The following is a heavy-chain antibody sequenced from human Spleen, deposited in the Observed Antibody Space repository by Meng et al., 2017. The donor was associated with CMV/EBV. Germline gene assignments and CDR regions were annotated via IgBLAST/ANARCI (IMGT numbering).Heavy chain of an antibody. CDR3: ARSLRYFDWYFDF. CDR2: VSYSGSS. Sequence: ESLKISCAASGFTFSDYYMSWIRQAPGKGLEWIGGVSYSGSSYYNPSLKSRVTIPVDTSKNQFSLKLSSVTAADTAVYYCARSLRYFDWYFDFWGQGMLVTVSS. J-gene: IGHJ4*02. CDR1: GFTFSDYY. V-gene: IGHV4-38-2*01. D-gene: IGHD3-9*01.